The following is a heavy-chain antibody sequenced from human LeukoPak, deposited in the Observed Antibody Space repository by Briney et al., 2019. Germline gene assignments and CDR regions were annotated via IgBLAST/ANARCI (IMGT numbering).Heavy chain of an antibody. Sequence: ASVKVSCKASGGIFRNYAISWVRQAPGQGLEWMGGIIPIFGTGSNAQKFQGRVTITADESTSTAYMELSSLRSEDTAVYYCARESRGGEFDPWGQGPLVTVSS. V-gene: IGHV1-69*13. J-gene: IGHJ5*02. D-gene: IGHD3-16*01. CDR1: GGIFRNYA. CDR3: ARESRGGEFDP. CDR2: IIPIFGTG.